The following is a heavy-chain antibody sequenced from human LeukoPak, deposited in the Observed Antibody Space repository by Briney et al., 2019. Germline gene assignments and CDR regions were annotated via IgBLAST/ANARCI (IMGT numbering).Heavy chain of an antibody. Sequence: TGGSLRLSCAASGFTFSNAWMSWVRQAPGKGLEWVGRIKSKTDGGTTDYAAPVEGRFTISRDDSKNTLYLQMNSLKTEDTAVYYCTARYCRSTSCYGEYFQRWGQGTLVTVSS. CDR1: GFTFSNAW. V-gene: IGHV3-15*01. CDR3: TARYCRSTSCYGEYFQR. J-gene: IGHJ1*01. CDR2: IKSKTDGGTT. D-gene: IGHD2-2*01.